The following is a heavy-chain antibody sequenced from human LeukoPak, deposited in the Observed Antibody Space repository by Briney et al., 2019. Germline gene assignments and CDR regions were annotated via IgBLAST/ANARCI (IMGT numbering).Heavy chain of an antibody. D-gene: IGHD2-8*01. CDR1: GFTFSSHA. CDR2: ISGSGDST. V-gene: IGHV3-23*01. J-gene: IGHJ3*02. CDR3: ARVVCTIGVCYDPNLDAFDI. Sequence: GGSLRLSCGASGFTFSSHAMSWVRQAPGKGLEWVSVISGSGDSTYYADSVKGRFTISRDNARNSVYLQMNSLRAEDTAVYYCARVVCTIGVCYDPNLDAFDIWGQGTRVTVSS.